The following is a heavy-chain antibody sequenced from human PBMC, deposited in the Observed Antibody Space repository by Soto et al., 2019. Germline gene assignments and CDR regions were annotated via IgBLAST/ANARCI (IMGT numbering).Heavy chain of an antibody. Sequence: EVQLLESGGGLVQPGESLRLSCAASGFTFSSYAMSWVRQAPGKGLEWVSAISGSGGSTYYADSVKGRFTISRDNSKNTLYLQMHSLRVEDTAVYYCAKGYPGRYGMAVWGQGTTVTVSS. V-gene: IGHV3-23*01. D-gene: IGHD5-18*01. CDR1: GFTFSSYA. CDR2: ISGSGGST. J-gene: IGHJ6*02. CDR3: AKGYPGRYGMAV.